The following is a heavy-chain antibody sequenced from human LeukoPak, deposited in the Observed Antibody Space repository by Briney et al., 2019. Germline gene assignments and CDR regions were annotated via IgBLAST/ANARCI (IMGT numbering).Heavy chain of an antibody. J-gene: IGHJ4*02. CDR3: ARDYGGSSPFDY. CDR2: VSSSGSTI. CDR1: GFTFSSYE. Sequence: GGSLRLSCAASGFTFSSYEMHWVRQAPGKGLEWVSYVSSSGSTIYYADSVKGRFTISRDNAKNSLYLQMNSLRAEDTAVYYCARDYGGSSPFDYWGQGTLVTISS. D-gene: IGHD4-23*01. V-gene: IGHV3-48*03.